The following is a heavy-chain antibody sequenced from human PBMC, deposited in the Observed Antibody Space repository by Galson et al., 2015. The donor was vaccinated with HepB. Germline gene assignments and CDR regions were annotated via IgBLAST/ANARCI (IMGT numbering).Heavy chain of an antibody. CDR3: GSGVRKSYYYYGVDV. CDR1: GFTVSSNY. Sequence: SLRLSCAASGFTVSSNYMSWVRQAPGKGLEWVSVIYSGGSTYYADSVKGRFTISRHNSKNTLYLQMNSLRAEDTAVYYCGSGVRKSYYYYGVDVWGQGTTVTVSS. CDR2: IYSGGST. V-gene: IGHV3-53*04. D-gene: IGHD3-10*01. J-gene: IGHJ6*02.